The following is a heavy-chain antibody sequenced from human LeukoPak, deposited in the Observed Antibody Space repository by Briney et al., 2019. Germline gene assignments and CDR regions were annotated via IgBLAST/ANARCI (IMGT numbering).Heavy chain of an antibody. CDR3: ARSGLEQWLVSYDFDY. J-gene: IGHJ4*02. CDR2: ISSSGSST. CDR1: GFTFSSYA. Sequence: GGSLRLSCAASGFTFSSYAMSGVRQAPGKGLEWVSAISSSGSSTYYADSVKGRFTISRDNAKNTLYLQMNSLRAEDTAVYYCARSGLEQWLVSYDFDYWGQGTLVTVSS. D-gene: IGHD6-19*01. V-gene: IGHV3-23*01.